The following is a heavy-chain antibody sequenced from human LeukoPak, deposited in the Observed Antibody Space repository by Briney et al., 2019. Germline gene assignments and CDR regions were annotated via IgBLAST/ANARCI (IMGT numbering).Heavy chain of an antibody. CDR2: IKQDGSEK. Sequence: GGSLRLSCAASGFTFSSYWMSWVRQAPGKGLEWVANIKQDGSEKYYVDSVKGRFTISRDNAKNSLYLQMNSLRAEDTAVYYCAKEQYNAIAAAADYWGQGTLVTVSS. CDR1: GFTFSSYW. V-gene: IGHV3-7*01. J-gene: IGHJ4*02. CDR3: AKEQYNAIAAAADY. D-gene: IGHD6-13*01.